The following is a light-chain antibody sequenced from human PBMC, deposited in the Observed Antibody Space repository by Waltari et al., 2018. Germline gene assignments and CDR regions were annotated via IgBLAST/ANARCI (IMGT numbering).Light chain of an antibody. J-gene: IGLJ1*01. CDR1: SNDVGSYNL. Sequence: QSALTQPASVSGSPGQSITISCTGTSNDVGSYNLVSWYQHHPGKAPKLMIYEGSRRPSGLSNRFSGSQSGNTASLTISGLRAEDEADYHCCSYAGNNTFVFGTGTKVTVL. CDR3: CSYAGNNTFV. V-gene: IGLV2-23*01. CDR2: EGS.